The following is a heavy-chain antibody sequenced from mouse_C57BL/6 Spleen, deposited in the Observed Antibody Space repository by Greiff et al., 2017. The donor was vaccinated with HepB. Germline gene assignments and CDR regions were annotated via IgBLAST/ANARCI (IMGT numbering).Heavy chain of an antibody. CDR2: IYPGSGST. Sequence: QVQLKESGAELVKPGASVKMSCKASGYTFTSYWITWVKQRPGQGLEWIGDIYPGSGSTNYNEKFKSKATLTVDTSSSTAYMQLSSLTSEDSAVYYCAKGLRDFDVWGTGTTVTVSS. CDR1: GYTFTSYW. D-gene: IGHD1-1*01. J-gene: IGHJ1*03. V-gene: IGHV1-55*01. CDR3: AKGLRDFDV.